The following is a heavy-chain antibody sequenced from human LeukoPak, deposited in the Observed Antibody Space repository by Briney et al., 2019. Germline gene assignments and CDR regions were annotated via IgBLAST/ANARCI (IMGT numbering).Heavy chain of an antibody. J-gene: IGHJ4*02. V-gene: IGHV3-7*01. Sequence: GGSLRLSCAASGFTFSTYSMTWVRQAPGKGLEWVANIKQDGSEKYYVDSVKGRFTISRDNAKNSLYLQMNSLRAEDTAVYYCARANYDFWSGYYLDYWGQGTLVTVSS. CDR2: IKQDGSEK. CDR1: GFTFSTYS. CDR3: ARANYDFWSGYYLDY. D-gene: IGHD3-3*01.